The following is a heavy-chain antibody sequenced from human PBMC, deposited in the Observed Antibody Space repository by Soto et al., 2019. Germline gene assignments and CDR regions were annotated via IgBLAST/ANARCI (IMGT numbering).Heavy chain of an antibody. CDR1: GFTFSSYA. V-gene: IGHV3-23*01. CDR3: AMDHSTAMAYFDY. J-gene: IGHJ4*02. CDR2: ISGSGGST. Sequence: LRLSCAASGFTFSSYAMSWVRQPPGKGLEWVSAISGSGGSTYYADSVKGRFTISRDNSKNTLYLQMNSLRAEDTAVYYCAMDHSTAMAYFDYWGQGTLVTVSS. D-gene: IGHD5-18*01.